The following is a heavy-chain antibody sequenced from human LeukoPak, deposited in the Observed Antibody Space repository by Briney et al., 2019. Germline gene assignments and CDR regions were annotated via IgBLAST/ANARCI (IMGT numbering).Heavy chain of an antibody. V-gene: IGHV4-39*01. Sequence: SETLSLTCTVSGGSISSSGYYWGWIRQPPGKGLEWIGYIYYSGSTYYSPSLKSRVTISVETSKNQFSLKLSSVTAADTAVYYCARRAGIAADRGPGSFDYWGQGTLVTVSS. D-gene: IGHD6-13*01. CDR3: ARRAGIAADRGPGSFDY. CDR2: IYYSGST. J-gene: IGHJ4*02. CDR1: GGSISSSGYY.